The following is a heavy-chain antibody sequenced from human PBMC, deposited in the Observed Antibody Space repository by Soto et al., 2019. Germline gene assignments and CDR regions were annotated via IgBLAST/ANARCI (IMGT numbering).Heavy chain of an antibody. V-gene: IGHV1-3*05. CDR2: INAGNGNT. CDR3: ARNYYYAMDV. Sequence: QVQLVQSGAEEKKPGASVKVSCKASGYTFTNYPVHWVRQAPGRRLEWMGWINAGNGNTKDSQKFQGRVTITRDTSASTAYMELSSLRSEDTAVYYCARNYYYAMDVWGQGTTVTVSS. J-gene: IGHJ6*02. CDR1: GYTFTNYP.